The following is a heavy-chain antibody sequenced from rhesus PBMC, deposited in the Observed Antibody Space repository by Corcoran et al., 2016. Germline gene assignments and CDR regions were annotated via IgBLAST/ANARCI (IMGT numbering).Heavy chain of an antibody. CDR1: GYSISSGYY. J-gene: IGHJ4*01. CDR2: IYGSGGST. Sequence: QVQLQESGPGLVKPSETLSLTCAVSGYSISSGYYWNWIRQPPGKGLEWIGSIYGSGGSTYLNPSLKSRVTLSVDTSKNQFSLKLSSVTAADTAVYYCGFSYGQYWGQGVLVTVSS. CDR3: GFSYGQY. V-gene: IGHV4S14*01. D-gene: IGHD5-36*01.